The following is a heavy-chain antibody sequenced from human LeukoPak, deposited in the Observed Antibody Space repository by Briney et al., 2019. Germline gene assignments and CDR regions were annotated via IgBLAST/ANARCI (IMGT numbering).Heavy chain of an antibody. CDR2: INPNSGGT. CDR1: GYTFTGYY. Sequence: GASVKVSCKASGYTFTGYYMHWVRQAPGQGLEWMGWINPNSGGTNYAQKFQGRVTMTRDTSTSTVYMELSSLRSEDTAVYYCARDGDPLRGGSFGYYFDYWGQGTLVTVSS. V-gene: IGHV1-2*02. CDR3: ARDGDPLRGGSFGYYFDY. J-gene: IGHJ4*02. D-gene: IGHD3-10*01.